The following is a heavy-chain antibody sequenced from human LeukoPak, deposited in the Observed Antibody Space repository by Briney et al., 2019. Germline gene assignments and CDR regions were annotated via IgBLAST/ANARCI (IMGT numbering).Heavy chain of an antibody. CDR1: GFTFSSYA. CDR2: ISGSGGST. V-gene: IGHV3-23*01. Sequence: GGSLRLSCAASGFTFSSYAMSWVRQAPGKGLEWVSAISGSGGSTYYADSVKGRFTISRDNSKNTLYLQMNSLRAEDTAVYYCARLYCSSTSCYMGGWFDPWGQGTLVTVSS. J-gene: IGHJ5*02. D-gene: IGHD2-2*01. CDR3: ARLYCSSTSCYMGGWFDP.